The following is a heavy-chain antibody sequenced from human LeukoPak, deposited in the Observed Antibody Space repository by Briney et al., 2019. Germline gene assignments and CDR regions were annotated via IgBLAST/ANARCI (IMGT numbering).Heavy chain of an antibody. D-gene: IGHD3-22*01. Sequence: GGSLRLSCAASGFTFSSYAMHWVRQAPGKGLEWVAVISYDGSNKYYADSVKGRFTISRDNAKNSLYLQMNSLRAEDTAVYYCARDRSSYYYDSSGEGDYWGQGTLVTVSS. CDR1: GFTFSSYA. J-gene: IGHJ4*02. V-gene: IGHV3-30*04. CDR3: ARDRSSYYYDSSGEGDY. CDR2: ISYDGSNK.